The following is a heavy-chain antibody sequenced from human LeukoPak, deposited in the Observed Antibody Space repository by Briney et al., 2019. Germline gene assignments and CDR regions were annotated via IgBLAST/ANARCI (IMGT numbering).Heavy chain of an antibody. V-gene: IGHV3-23*01. Sequence: GGSLRLSCAASGFTFSSYAMSWVRQTPGKGLEWVSAISGSGGSTYYADSVKGRFTISRDNSKNTLYLQMNSLRAEDTAVYYCAKEKAVAGIEDWFDPWGQGTLVTVSS. CDR2: ISGSGGST. CDR1: GFTFSSYA. J-gene: IGHJ5*02. CDR3: AKEKAVAGIEDWFDP. D-gene: IGHD6-19*01.